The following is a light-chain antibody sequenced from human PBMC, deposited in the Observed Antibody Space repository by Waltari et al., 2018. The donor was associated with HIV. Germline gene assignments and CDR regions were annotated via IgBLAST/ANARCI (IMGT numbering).Light chain of an antibody. CDR1: SGSIDSSY. CDR2: EDS. V-gene: IGLV6-57*03. CDR3: QSYGNNSHVV. J-gene: IGLJ2*01. Sequence: NFMLTPPHSVSESPGKTVTISCTRSSGSIDSSYVHWNQQRPGNAPTTVLSEDSQTPSWAPDRFSGSLDNSSNSAVHTNSVLKTEDEADYYCQSYGNNSHVVFGGGTKLPVL.